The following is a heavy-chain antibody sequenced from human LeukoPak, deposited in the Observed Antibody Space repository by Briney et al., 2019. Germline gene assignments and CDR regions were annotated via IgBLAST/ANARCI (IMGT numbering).Heavy chain of an antibody. CDR1: GGSISSYY. J-gene: IGHJ4*02. CDR3: ARVDVKQWHSYYFDY. V-gene: IGHV4-59*01. Sequence: SETLSLTCTVSGGSISSYYWSWIRQPPGKGLEWIGYIYYSGSTNYNPSLKSRVTISVDTSKNQLSLKLSSVTAADTAVYYCARVDVKQWHSYYFDYWGQGTLVTVSS. CDR2: IYYSGST. D-gene: IGHD6-19*01.